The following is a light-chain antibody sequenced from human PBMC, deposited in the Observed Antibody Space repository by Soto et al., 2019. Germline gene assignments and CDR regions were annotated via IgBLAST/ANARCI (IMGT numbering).Light chain of an antibody. Sequence: QSALTQPASVSGSPGQSITISCTGTYSNVGGHNYVSWYQHHPGTVPKLIISEVSNRPSGVSSRFSGSKSGNTAFLTISGLQAEDEAVYYCSSYTASGVFGGGTKLTVL. J-gene: IGLJ3*02. CDR1: YSNVGGHNY. V-gene: IGLV2-14*01. CDR2: EVS. CDR3: SSYTASGV.